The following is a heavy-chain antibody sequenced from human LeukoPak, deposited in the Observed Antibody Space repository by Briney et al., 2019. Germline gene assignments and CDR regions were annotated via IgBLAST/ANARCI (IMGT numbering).Heavy chain of an antibody. V-gene: IGHV3-53*01. CDR2: TYSGGST. CDR1: GFTVSSNY. CDR3: ASKRGYNYGYDY. J-gene: IGHJ4*02. Sequence: GGSLRLSCAASGFTVSSNYMSWVRQAPGKGLEWVSVTYSGGSTYYVDSVKGRFTISRDNSKNTLYLQMSSLRAEDTAVYYCASKRGYNYGYDYWGQGTLVTVSS. D-gene: IGHD5-18*01.